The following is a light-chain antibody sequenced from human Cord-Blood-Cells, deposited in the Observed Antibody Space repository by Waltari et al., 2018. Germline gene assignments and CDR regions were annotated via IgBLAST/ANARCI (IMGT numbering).Light chain of an antibody. CDR2: DVS. Sequence: QSALTQPASVSGSPGQSITISCTGTSSDVGGYNYVSWYQQHPGKAPNLMMYDVSKRRSGVANRVSVSKSGHTAALTIAGLQAEDEADYYCSSYTSSSTLVFGGGTKLTVL. V-gene: IGLV2-14*01. CDR1: SSDVGGYNY. J-gene: IGLJ2*01. CDR3: SSYTSSSTLV.